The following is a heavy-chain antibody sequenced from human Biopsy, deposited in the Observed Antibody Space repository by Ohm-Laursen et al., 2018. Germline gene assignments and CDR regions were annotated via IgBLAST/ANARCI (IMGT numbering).Heavy chain of an antibody. CDR1: GKTFSDYQ. Sequence: SQTLSLTCAVFGKTFSDYQWSWIRQPPGKGLEWIGQINQAGTTNYNPSLKSRVSISADASKYEFSLRLTYVTAADTAVYLCGNEVHGRDYWGLGAQVIASS. D-gene: IGHD2-15*01. J-gene: IGHJ4*02. CDR3: GNEVHGRDY. V-gene: IGHV4-34*08. CDR2: INQAGTT.